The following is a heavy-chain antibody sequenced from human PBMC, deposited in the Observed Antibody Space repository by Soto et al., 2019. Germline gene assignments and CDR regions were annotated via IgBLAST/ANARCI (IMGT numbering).Heavy chain of an antibody. D-gene: IGHD3-16*01. J-gene: IGHJ6*02. CDR1: GGSISSSSYY. CDR2: FYYSGST. CDR3: ARGGPPEAYYYYGMDV. Sequence: QLQLQESGPGLVKPSETLSLTCTVSGGSISSSSYYWGWIRQPPGKGLEWIGSFYYSGSTYYNPSLKSRVPLALDTSNNQFCMKLSSVTAADTAVYYCARGGPPEAYYYYGMDVWGQGTTVTVSS. V-gene: IGHV4-39*01.